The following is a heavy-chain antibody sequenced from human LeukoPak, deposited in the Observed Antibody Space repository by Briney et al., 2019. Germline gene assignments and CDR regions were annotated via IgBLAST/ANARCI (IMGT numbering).Heavy chain of an antibody. CDR1: GFTFSSSA. J-gene: IGHJ4*02. Sequence: GGSLRLSWAASGFTFSSSAMSWVSQAPGKGLEWVSVISGSGGSTYYADSVKGRFTISRDNSKNTLYLQMNSLRAEDTAVYYCASSGDILTGSDYWGQGTLVTISS. CDR2: ISGSGGST. D-gene: IGHD3-9*01. V-gene: IGHV3-23*01. CDR3: ASSGDILTGSDY.